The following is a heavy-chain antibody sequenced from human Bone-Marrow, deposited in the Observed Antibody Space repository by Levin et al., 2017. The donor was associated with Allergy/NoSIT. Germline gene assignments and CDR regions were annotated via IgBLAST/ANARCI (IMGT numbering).Heavy chain of an antibody. J-gene: IGHJ4*02. D-gene: IGHD6-13*01. V-gene: IGHV3-21*01. CDR2: ISSSSSYI. CDR1: GFTFSSYS. Sequence: LSLTCAASGFTFSSYSMNWVRQAPGKGLEWVSSISSSSSYIYYADSVKGRFTISRDNAKNSLYLQMNSLRAEDTAVYYCARSVGSWYYFDYWGQGTLVTVSS. CDR3: ARSVGSWYYFDY.